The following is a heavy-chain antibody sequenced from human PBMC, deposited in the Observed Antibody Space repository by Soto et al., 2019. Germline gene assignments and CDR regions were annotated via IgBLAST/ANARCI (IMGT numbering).Heavy chain of an antibody. J-gene: IGHJ4*02. V-gene: IGHV3-23*01. D-gene: IGHD2-15*01. Sequence: LRLSCAASGFTFTNYAMSWVRQAPGKGLEWVSGISGSGDSTYYADSVRGRYTISRDNSKSTLYLQMNSLRAEDTAVYYCAKESAASFDSWGQGALVTV. CDR3: AKESAASFDS. CDR1: GFTFTNYA. CDR2: ISGSGDST.